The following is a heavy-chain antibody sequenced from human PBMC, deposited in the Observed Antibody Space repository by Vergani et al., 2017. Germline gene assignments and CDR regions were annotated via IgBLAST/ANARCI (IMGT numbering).Heavy chain of an antibody. CDR2: IIPIFGIA. V-gene: IGHV1-69*01. D-gene: IGHD3-22*01. CDR3: ARGTTYYYDSSGSHYFDY. J-gene: IGHJ4*02. Sequence: QVQLVQSGAEVKKPGSSVKVSCKASGGTFSSYAISWVRQAPGQGLEWMGGIIPIFGIANYAQKFQGRVTITADESTSTAYMELSSLRSEDTAVYYCARGTTYYYDSSGSHYFDYWGQGTLVTVSS. CDR1: GGTFSSYA.